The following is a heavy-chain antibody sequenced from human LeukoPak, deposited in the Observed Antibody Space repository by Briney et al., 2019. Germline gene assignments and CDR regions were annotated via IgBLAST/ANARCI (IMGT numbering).Heavy chain of an antibody. CDR2: INPNSGGT. D-gene: IGHD6-13*01. V-gene: IGHV1-2*02. J-gene: IGHJ5*02. Sequence: GASVKVSCKASGYTFTDYYMHWVRQAPGQGLEWMGWINPNSGGTKYAQKFQGRVTMTRDTSISTAYMELNRLTSDDTAVYYCAKCGDFIAASYNWFDPWGPGTLVTVSS. CDR3: AKCGDFIAASYNWFDP. CDR1: GYTFTDYY.